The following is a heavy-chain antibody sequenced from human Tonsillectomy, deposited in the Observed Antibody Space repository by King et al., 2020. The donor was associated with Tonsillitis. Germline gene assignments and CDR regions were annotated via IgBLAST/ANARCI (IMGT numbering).Heavy chain of an antibody. J-gene: IGHJ3*02. CDR3: AGHGRYYYGSGSYYFLAFDI. CDR1: GGSISSSSYY. D-gene: IGHD3-10*01. CDR2: LYYSGNT. V-gene: IGHV4-39*07. Sequence: QLQESGPGLVKPSETLSLTCTVSGGSISSSSYYWGWIRQPPGKGLEWIGSLYYSGNTYYTPSLKSRVTISVDTSKNHFSLKLSSVTAADTAVYYCAGHGRYYYGSGSYYFLAFDIWGQGTMVTVSS.